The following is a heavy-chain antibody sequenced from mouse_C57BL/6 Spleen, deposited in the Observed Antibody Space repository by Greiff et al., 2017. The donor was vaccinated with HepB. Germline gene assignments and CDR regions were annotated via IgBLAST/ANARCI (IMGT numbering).Heavy chain of an antibody. CDR2: IYPYNGGS. CDR3: ASGYYYVISLYYAMDD. D-gene: IGHD1-1*01. J-gene: IGHJ4*01. Sequence: EVQLQESGPELVKPGASVKISCKASGYSFTGYYMHWVKQSHGNILDWIGYIYPYNGGSIYNQKFNGKATLTVDKSASTAYMALRSLTSEDSAVYYCASGYYYVISLYYAMDDWGQGTSVTVSS. V-gene: IGHV1-31*01. CDR1: GYSFTGYY.